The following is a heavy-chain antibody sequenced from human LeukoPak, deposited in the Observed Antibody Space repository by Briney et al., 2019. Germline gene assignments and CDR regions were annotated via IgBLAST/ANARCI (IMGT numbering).Heavy chain of an antibody. J-gene: IGHJ6*02. V-gene: IGHV1-18*01. CDR3: ARDPIAVAGADPYYYYGMDV. CDR1: GYTFTSYG. D-gene: IGHD6-19*01. CDR2: ISAYNGNT. Sequence: ASVKVSCKASGYTFTSYGISWVRQAPGQGLEWMGWISAYNGNTNYAQKLQSRVTMTTDTSTSTAYMELRSLRSDDTAVYYCARDPIAVAGADPYYYYGMDVWGQGTTVTVSS.